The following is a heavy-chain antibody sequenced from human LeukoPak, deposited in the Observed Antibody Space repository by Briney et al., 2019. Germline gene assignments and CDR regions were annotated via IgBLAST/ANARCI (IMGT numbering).Heavy chain of an antibody. CDR3: ARRGIAAVMLDP. D-gene: IGHD6-13*01. Sequence: SETLSLTCAVYGGSFSGYSWSWIRQPPGKGPEWIGEINHSGSTDYNPSLKSRVTVSRDASKSQFSLKLSSVTAADTALYYCARRGIAAVMLDPWGQGTLVTVSS. J-gene: IGHJ5*02. V-gene: IGHV4-34*01. CDR1: GGSFSGYS. CDR2: INHSGST.